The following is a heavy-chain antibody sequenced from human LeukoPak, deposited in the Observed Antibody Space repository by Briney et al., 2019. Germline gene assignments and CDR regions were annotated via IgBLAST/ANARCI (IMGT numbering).Heavy chain of an antibody. Sequence: VKDSSMDCGYTFISYALNCVRQPPARGGEWMGWISGYNGNTNYAHKLQGGVTITADESTSTAYMELSSLRSEDTDVYYCASANYDILTGYRDAFDIWGQGTMVTVSS. CDR3: ASANYDILTGYRDAFDI. CDR2: ISGYNGNT. CDR1: GYTFISYA. J-gene: IGHJ3*02. D-gene: IGHD3-9*01. V-gene: IGHV1-18*01.